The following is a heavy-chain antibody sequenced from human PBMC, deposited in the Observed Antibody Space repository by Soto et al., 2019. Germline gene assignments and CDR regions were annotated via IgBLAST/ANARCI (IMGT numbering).Heavy chain of an antibody. Sequence: SVKVSCKASGGTFSSYAISWVRQAPGQRLEWMGGIIPINGNTKYAQKFQGRVTITRDASASTAYMELSSLRSEDTAVYYCARPYCSSTSCLSWFDPWGQGTLVTVSS. V-gene: IGHV1-69*05. CDR1: GGTFSSYA. CDR3: ARPYCSSTSCLSWFDP. J-gene: IGHJ5*02. D-gene: IGHD2-2*01. CDR2: IIPINGNT.